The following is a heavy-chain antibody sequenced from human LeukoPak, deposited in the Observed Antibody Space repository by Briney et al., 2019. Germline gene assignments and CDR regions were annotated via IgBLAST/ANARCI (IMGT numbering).Heavy chain of an antibody. V-gene: IGHV3-30*03. CDR3: TREEYSSFRSTAGAFDI. CDR2: ISKDGGYK. CDR1: GFTFSRYN. J-gene: IGHJ3*02. D-gene: IGHD3-22*01. Sequence: PGGSQRLSCAAPGFTFSRYNMHWHRQAQGKGLKRLAVISKDGGYKYYTDSVNVRFTISRDNSKNTFYLQMNSLIIEDTAVYYCTREEYSSFRSTAGAFDIWGQGTMVTVSS.